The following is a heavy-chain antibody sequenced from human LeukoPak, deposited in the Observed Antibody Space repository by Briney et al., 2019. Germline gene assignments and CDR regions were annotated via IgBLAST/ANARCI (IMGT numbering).Heavy chain of an antibody. CDR2: AYYSGHT. D-gene: IGHD2-15*01. CDR3: ARHPFATPFDY. V-gene: IGHV4-59*08. J-gene: IGHJ4*02. Sequence: PSETLSLTCTVSGGSISDNYWSWIQQPPGKGLEWIGYAYYSGHTNYNSSLTSRVTMSLDTSKSQFSLRLSSVTAADTAVYFCARHPFATPFDYWGPGTLVTVSS. CDR1: GGSISDNY.